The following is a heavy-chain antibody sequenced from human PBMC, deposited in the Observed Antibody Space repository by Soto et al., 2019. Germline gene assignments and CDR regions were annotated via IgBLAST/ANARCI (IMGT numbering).Heavy chain of an antibody. CDR3: AMHYDILTGYQNDAFDI. CDR1: GYSFTSYW. Sequence: GESLKISCKGSGYSFTSYWIGWVRQMPGKGLEWMGIIYPGDSDTRYSPSFQGQVTISADKSISTAYLQWSSLKASDTAMYYCAMHYDILTGYQNDAFDIWGQGTMVTVSS. J-gene: IGHJ3*02. D-gene: IGHD3-9*01. V-gene: IGHV5-51*01. CDR2: IYPGDSDT.